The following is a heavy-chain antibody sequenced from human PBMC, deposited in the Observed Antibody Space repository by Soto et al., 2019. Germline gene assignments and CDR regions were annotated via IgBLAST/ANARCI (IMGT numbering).Heavy chain of an antibody. CDR3: ARDSRTTYYDSSGYPPDC. CDR2: INPNSGGT. V-gene: IGHV1-2*02. Sequence: QVQLVQSGAEVKKPGASVKVSCKASGYTFTGYYMHWVRQAPGQGLEWMGWINPNSGGTNYAQKFQGRVTMTRDTSISTAYMELSRLRSDDTAVYYCARDSRTTYYDSSGYPPDCWGQGTLVTVSS. J-gene: IGHJ4*02. D-gene: IGHD3-22*01. CDR1: GYTFTGYY.